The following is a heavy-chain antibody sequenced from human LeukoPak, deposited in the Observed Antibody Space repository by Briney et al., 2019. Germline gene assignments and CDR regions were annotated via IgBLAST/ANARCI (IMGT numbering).Heavy chain of an antibody. V-gene: IGHV3-30*02. CDR3: ANLVGASYDAFDI. CDR1: GFTFSSYG. D-gene: IGHD1-26*01. J-gene: IGHJ3*02. CDR2: IRYDGSNK. Sequence: GGSLRLSCAASGFTFSSYGMHWVRQAPGKGLEWVAFIRYDGSNKYYADSAKGRFTISRDNSKNTLYLQMNSLRAEDTAVYYCANLVGASYDAFDIWGQGTMVTVSS.